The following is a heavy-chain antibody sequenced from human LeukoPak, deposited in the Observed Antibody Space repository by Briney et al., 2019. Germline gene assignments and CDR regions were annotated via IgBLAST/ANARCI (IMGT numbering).Heavy chain of an antibody. CDR2: ISGSGGST. CDR3: AKCIVATNYYYYYMDV. V-gene: IGHV3-23*01. J-gene: IGHJ6*03. CDR1: GFTFSSYA. Sequence: GGSLRLSCAASGFTFSSYAMTWVRQAPGKGLEWVSAISGSGGSTYYADSVKGRLTISRDNSKNTLYLQMNSLRAEDTAVYYCAKCIVATNYYYYYMDVWGKGTTVTVSS. D-gene: IGHD5-12*01.